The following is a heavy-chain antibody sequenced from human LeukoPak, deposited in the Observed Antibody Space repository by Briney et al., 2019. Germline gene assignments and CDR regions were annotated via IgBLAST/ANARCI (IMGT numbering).Heavy chain of an antibody. D-gene: IGHD3-10*01. CDR3: ARDGAYYGSGSYRYYYYYYGMDV. Sequence: PGGSLRLSCAASGFTFSSYWMHWVRQAPGKGLVWVSRINSDASSTSYADSVKGRFTISRDNAKNTLYLQMNCLRAEDTAVYYCARDGAYYGSGSYRYYYYYYGMDVWGKGTTVTVSS. V-gene: IGHV3-74*01. J-gene: IGHJ6*04. CDR2: INSDASST. CDR1: GFTFSSYW.